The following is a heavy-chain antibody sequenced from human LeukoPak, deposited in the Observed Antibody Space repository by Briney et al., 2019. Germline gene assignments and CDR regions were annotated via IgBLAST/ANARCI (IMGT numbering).Heavy chain of an antibody. V-gene: IGHV1-2*02. Sequence: ASVKVSCKASGYTFTGYYMHWVRQAPGQGLEWMGWINPNSGGTNYEQKFQGRVTMTRDTSISTAYMELSRLRSDDTAVYYCARARLTYCSGGSCYSGSYMDVWGKGTTVTVSS. J-gene: IGHJ6*03. CDR1: GYTFTGYY. CDR3: ARARLTYCSGGSCYSGSYMDV. D-gene: IGHD2-15*01. CDR2: INPNSGGT.